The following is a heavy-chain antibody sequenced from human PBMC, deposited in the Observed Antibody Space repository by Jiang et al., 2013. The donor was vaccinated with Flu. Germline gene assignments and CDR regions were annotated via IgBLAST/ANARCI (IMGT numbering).Heavy chain of an antibody. V-gene: IGHV1-18*01. CDR3: ARASPGQWLAPDDSLDY. J-gene: IGHJ4*02. D-gene: IGHD6-19*01. CDR2: ISAYNGDT. Sequence: QAPGQGLEWMGWISAYNGDTNYAQKLQGRVTMTTDTSTSTAYMELRSLRSDDTAVYYCARASPGQWLAPDDSLDYWGQGTLVAVSS.